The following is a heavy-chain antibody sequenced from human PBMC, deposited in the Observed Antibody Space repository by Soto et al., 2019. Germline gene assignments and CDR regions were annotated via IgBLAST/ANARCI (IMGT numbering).Heavy chain of an antibody. D-gene: IGHD6-19*01. CDR3: ARDPGGWLLDY. CDR1: GGSISSGGYY. V-gene: IGHV4-31*03. CDR2: IDYSGST. J-gene: IGHJ4*02. Sequence: QVQLQESGPGLVKPSQTLSLTCTVSGGSISSGGYYWSWIRQHPGKGLEWIGYIDYSGSTQYNPSLESRVTISADTSKNQFSLKLSSVTAADTAVYYCARDPGGWLLDYWGQGTLVTVSS.